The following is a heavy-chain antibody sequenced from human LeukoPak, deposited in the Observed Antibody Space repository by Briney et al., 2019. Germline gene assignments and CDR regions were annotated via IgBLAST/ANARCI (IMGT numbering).Heavy chain of an antibody. CDR2: ISGSGGST. Sequence: PGGSLRLSCAASGFTISSYAMSWVRQAPGKGLEWVSAISGSGGSTYYADSVKGRFTISRDNSKNTLYLQMNSLRAEDTAVYYCAKANRRVVVVRGVYYFDYWGQGTLVTVSS. CDR3: AKANRRVVVVRGVYYFDY. D-gene: IGHD2-15*01. CDR1: GFTISSYA. J-gene: IGHJ4*02. V-gene: IGHV3-23*01.